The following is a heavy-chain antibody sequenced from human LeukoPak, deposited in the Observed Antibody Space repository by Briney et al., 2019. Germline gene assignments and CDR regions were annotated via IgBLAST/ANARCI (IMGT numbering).Heavy chain of an antibody. CDR1: GFTFSSYG. CDR2: ISYDGSNK. J-gene: IGHJ4*02. CDR3: AREKYYDYVWGSYRSYYFDY. Sequence: GGSLRLSCAASGFTFSSYGMHWVRQAPGKGLEWVAVISYDGSNKYYADSVKGRFTISRDNSKNTLYLQMNSLRAEDTAVYYCAREKYYDYVWGSYRSYYFDYWGQGTLVTVSS. V-gene: IGHV3-30*19. D-gene: IGHD3-16*02.